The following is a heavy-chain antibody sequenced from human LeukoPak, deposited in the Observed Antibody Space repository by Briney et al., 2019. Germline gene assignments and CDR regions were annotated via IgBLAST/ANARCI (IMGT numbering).Heavy chain of an antibody. D-gene: IGHD3-22*01. Sequence: GGSLRLSCAAPGFTFSSYSMNWVRQAPGKGLEWVSSISSSSSYIYYADSVKGRFTISRDNAKNSLYLQMNSLRAEDTAVYYCARGVEYYDSSGYYDYWGQGTLVTVSS. CDR1: GFTFSSYS. CDR2: ISSSSSYI. V-gene: IGHV3-21*01. CDR3: ARGVEYYDSSGYYDY. J-gene: IGHJ4*02.